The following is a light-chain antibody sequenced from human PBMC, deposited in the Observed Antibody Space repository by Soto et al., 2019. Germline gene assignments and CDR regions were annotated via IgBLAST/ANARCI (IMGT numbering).Light chain of an antibody. CDR1: QTFNNY. J-gene: IGKJ2*01. CDR3: QQSYTSQQT. Sequence: DIQMPQSPSSLSPSVGDTVSITCRAGQTFNNYLNWYQHKPGKVPKLLIYAATALQSGVPSRFSASASGTDFTLTIINVQPEDCGTYYCQQSYTSQQTFGQGTKLEI. CDR2: AAT. V-gene: IGKV1-39*01.